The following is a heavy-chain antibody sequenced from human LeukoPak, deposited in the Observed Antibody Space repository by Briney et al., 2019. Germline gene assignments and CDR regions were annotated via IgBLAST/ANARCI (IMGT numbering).Heavy chain of an antibody. D-gene: IGHD4-17*01. V-gene: IGHV4-31*03. CDR1: GGSISSGGYY. CDR3: ARGPSHLYGDYTPFDN. CDR2: IYYSGST. J-gene: IGHJ4*02. Sequence: SQTLSLTCTVSGGSISSGGYYWSWIRQHPGKGLEWIGYIYYSGSTYYNPSLKSRVTISVDTPKNQFSLKLSSVTAADTAVYYCARGPSHLYGDYTPFDNWGQGTLVTVSS.